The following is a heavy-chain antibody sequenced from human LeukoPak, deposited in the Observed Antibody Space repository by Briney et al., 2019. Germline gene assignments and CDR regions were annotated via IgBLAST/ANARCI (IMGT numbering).Heavy chain of an antibody. Sequence: SETLSLTCTVSGGSITSYYWTWIRQPPGKGLEWIGYIYHNSGTTNYNPSLKSRVSISVDTSKNQFSLKLSSVTAADTAVYYCAQKAPYSPGYSQHWGQGTLVTVS. V-gene: IGHV4-59*01. CDR2: IYHNSGTT. D-gene: IGHD2-15*01. CDR1: GGSITSYY. J-gene: IGHJ1*01. CDR3: AQKAPYSPGYSQH.